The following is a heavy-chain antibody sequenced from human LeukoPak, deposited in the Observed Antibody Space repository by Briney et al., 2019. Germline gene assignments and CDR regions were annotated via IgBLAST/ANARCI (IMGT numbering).Heavy chain of an antibody. V-gene: IGHV3-21*01. CDR1: GFIFSSDS. CDR3: ARVKGAYSFDY. J-gene: IGHJ4*02. CDR2: ISSTGAYI. D-gene: IGHD2-21*01. Sequence: GGSLRLSCATSGFIFSSDSMIWVRQAPGKGLEWVSSISSTGAYIYYADSLKGRFTISRDNAKNSLYLQMNSLRAEDTAVYYCARVKGAYSFDYSGQGTLVTVSS.